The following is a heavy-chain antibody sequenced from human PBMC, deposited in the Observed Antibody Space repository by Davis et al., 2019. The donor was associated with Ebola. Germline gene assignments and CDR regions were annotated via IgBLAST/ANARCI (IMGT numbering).Heavy chain of an antibody. CDR1: GGSVSSGSYY. CDR2: IYYSGST. V-gene: IGHV4-61*01. J-gene: IGHJ5*02. CDR3: ARTLNWFDP. Sequence: MPSETLSLTCTVSGGSVSSGSYYWSWIRQPPGKGLEWIGYIYYSGSTNYNPSLKSRVTISVDTSKNQFSLKLSSVTAADTAVYYCARTLNWFDPWGQGTLVTVSS.